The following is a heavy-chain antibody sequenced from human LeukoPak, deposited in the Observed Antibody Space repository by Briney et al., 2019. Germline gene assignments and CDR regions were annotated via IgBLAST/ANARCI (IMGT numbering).Heavy chain of an antibody. V-gene: IGHV3-30*03. CDR3: ASERGYGDSYYYMDV. CDR2: ISYDGSNK. Sequence: GGSLRLSCAASGFTFSSYGMHWVRQAPGKGVEWVAVISYDGSNKYYADSVKGRFTISRDNSKNTLYLQMNSLRAEDTAVYYCASERGYGDSYYYMDVWGKGTTVTVSS. D-gene: IGHD4-17*01. CDR1: GFTFSSYG. J-gene: IGHJ6*03.